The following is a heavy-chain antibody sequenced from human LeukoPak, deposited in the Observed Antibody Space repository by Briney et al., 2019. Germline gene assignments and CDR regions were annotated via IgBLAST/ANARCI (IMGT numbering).Heavy chain of an antibody. CDR1: GLTFSSYS. D-gene: IGHD6-19*01. Sequence: GGSLRLSCTASGLTFSSYSMNWVRQAPGKGPEGVSYISSSCRTMYYAGSVQGRVTISRDNDKTSLYLQMNSLTAEDTAVYYCAGDRAPYSNGWYPLYWGQGTLVTVSS. CDR2: ISSSCRTM. V-gene: IGHV3-48*01. J-gene: IGHJ4*02. CDR3: AGDRAPYSNGWYPLY.